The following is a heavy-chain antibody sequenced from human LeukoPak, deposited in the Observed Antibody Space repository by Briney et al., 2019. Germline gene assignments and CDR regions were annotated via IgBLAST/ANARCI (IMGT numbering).Heavy chain of an antibody. CDR1: GFIFSSYE. Sequence: SGGSLRLSCAASGFIFSSYEMHWVRQAPGKGLEWVAVISYDGSNKYYADSVKGRFTISRDNSKNTLYLQMNSLRAEDTAVYYCAKDTGYETQGIDYWGQGTLVTVSS. J-gene: IGHJ4*02. V-gene: IGHV3-30*18. CDR2: ISYDGSNK. D-gene: IGHD5-12*01. CDR3: AKDTGYETQGIDY.